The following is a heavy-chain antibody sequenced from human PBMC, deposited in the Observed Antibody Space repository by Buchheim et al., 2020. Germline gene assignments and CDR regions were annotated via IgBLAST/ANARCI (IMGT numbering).Heavy chain of an antibody. CDR1: GFTFSSYW. J-gene: IGHJ4*02. D-gene: IGHD5-24*01. V-gene: IGHV3-7*01. CDR2: IKQDGSEK. Sequence: EVQLVESGGGLVQPGGSLRLSCAASGFTFSSYWMSWVRQAPGKGLEWVANIKQDGSEKYYVDSVKGRFTISRDNAKNSLYLQMNSLRAEDTAVYYCTRDLALATIPTPFDYWGQGTL. CDR3: TRDLALATIPTPFDY.